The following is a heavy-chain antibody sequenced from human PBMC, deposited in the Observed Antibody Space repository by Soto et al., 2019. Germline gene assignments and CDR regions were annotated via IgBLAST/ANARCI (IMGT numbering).Heavy chain of an antibody. Sequence: QVQLQQWGAGLLKPSETLSLNCAVTGGSLSGYYWSWIRQPPGKGLEWIGEVKDGGHTNYSPSLRGRVTXSXXTSNNQVSLRLNSVTAADTGVYYCARGQEGVVATHWDQGSLVTVSS. D-gene: IGHD5-12*01. J-gene: IGHJ4*02. CDR1: GGSLSGYY. CDR3: ARGQEGVVATH. CDR2: VKDGGHT. V-gene: IGHV4-34*01.